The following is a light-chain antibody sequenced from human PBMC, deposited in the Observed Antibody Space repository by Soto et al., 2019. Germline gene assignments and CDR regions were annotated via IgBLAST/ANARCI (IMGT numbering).Light chain of an antibody. CDR2: DSN. CDR1: SSNIGNNY. CDR3: GTWDSSLSVYV. Sequence: QSALTQPPSVSAAPGQKVTISCSGSSSNIGNNYVSWYQHLPGTAPRLVIYDSNERPSGIPGRFSGSKSGTSATLGITGLQTGDEADYYCGTWDSSLSVYVFGTGTKVTVL. V-gene: IGLV1-51*01. J-gene: IGLJ1*01.